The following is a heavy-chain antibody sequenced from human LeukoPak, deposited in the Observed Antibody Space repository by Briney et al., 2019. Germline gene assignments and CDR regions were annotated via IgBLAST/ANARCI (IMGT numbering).Heavy chain of an antibody. Sequence: GGSLRLSCAASGFTFTTYWMSWVRQAPGKGLEWVANMKPDGSEIFYVDSVKGRFTISRDNAKNALFLQMDSLRADDTAVYYCARGGWWGDFDYWGQGTLITVSS. V-gene: IGHV3-7*01. CDR1: GFTFTTYW. CDR2: MKPDGSEI. D-gene: IGHD2-8*02. J-gene: IGHJ4*02. CDR3: ARGGWWGDFDY.